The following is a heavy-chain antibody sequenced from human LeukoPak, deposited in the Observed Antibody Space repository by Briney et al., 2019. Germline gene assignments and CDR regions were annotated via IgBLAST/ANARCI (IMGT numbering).Heavy chain of an antibody. CDR1: RFTFSDYY. CDR2: ISSSGSTI. CDR3: ARDHLEYYDSSGYPNFDY. D-gene: IGHD3-22*01. Sequence: PGGSLRLSCAASRFTFSDYYMSWIRQAPGKGLEWVSYISSSGSTIYYADSVKGRFTISRDNAKNSLYLQMNSLRAEDTAVYYCARDHLEYYDSSGYPNFDYWGQGTLVTVSS. J-gene: IGHJ4*02. V-gene: IGHV3-11*04.